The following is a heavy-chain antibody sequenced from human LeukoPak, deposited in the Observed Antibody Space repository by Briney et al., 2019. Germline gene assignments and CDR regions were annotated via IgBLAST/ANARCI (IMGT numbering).Heavy chain of an antibody. CDR1: GFTFSSYS. Sequence: PGGSLRLSCAASGFTFSSYSMNWVRQAPGKGLEWVSSISSSSSYIYYADSVKGRFTISRDSAKNSLYLQMNSLRAEDTAVYYCARDPSAAGNFGFDYWGQGTLVTVSS. J-gene: IGHJ4*02. V-gene: IGHV3-21*01. CDR2: ISSSSSYI. D-gene: IGHD6-13*01. CDR3: ARDPSAAGNFGFDY.